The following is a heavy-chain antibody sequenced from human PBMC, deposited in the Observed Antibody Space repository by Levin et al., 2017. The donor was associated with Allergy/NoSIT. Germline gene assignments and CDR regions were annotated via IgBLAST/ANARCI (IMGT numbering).Heavy chain of an antibody. CDR1: GFTFNNDE. CDR3: ARGGSYLPNGFDY. CDR2: IIGSGDSI. D-gene: IGHD1-26*01. J-gene: IGHJ4*02. Sequence: PGGSLRLSCAASGFTFNNDELNWVRQAPGKGLEWVSYIIGSGDSIYYADSVKGRFTISRDNAKNSLYLQMNSLRAEDTAVYFCARGGSYLPNGFDYWGQGTLVTVSS. V-gene: IGHV3-48*03.